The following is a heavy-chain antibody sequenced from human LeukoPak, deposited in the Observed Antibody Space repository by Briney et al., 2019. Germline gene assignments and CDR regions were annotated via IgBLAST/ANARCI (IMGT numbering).Heavy chain of an antibody. J-gene: IGHJ4*02. CDR3: AKGLTYYYGSGSYSGLDY. Sequence: GGSLRLSCAVSGFTFSGFWMSWSRQAPGKGLEWVASINSDGSEGYYADVVKGRFTISRDNAKNSLYLQMNSLRAEDTAVYYCAKGLTYYYGSGSYSGLDYWGQGTLVTVSS. D-gene: IGHD3-10*01. CDR1: GFTFSGFW. CDR2: INSDGSEG. V-gene: IGHV3-7*03.